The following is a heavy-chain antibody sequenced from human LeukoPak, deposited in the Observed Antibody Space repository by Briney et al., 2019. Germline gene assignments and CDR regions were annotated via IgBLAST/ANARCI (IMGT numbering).Heavy chain of an antibody. Sequence: SQTLSLTCTVSGGSISSGSYYWSWIRQPAGKGLEWIGYIYYSGSTNYNPSLKSRVTISVDTSKNQFSLKLSSVTAADTAVYYCARLSLWSGYLDYWGQGTLGTVSS. J-gene: IGHJ4*02. CDR2: IYYSGST. D-gene: IGHD3-3*01. V-gene: IGHV4-61*10. CDR1: GGSISSGSYY. CDR3: ARLSLWSGYLDY.